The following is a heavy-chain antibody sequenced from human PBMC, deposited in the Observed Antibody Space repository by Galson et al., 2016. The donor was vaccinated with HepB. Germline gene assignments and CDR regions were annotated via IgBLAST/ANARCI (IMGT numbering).Heavy chain of an antibody. D-gene: IGHD1-7*01. CDR1: GITFNNAW. V-gene: IGHV3-15*01. J-gene: IGHJ4*02. CDR3: TTDVHWNSFDY. CDR2: IKSKTDGGTT. Sequence: SLRLSCAASGITFNNAWMSWVRQAPGKGLEWVGRIKSKTDGGTTDYDAPVKGRFSISRDDSKNTLYLQMNSLKTEDTAVYYCTTDVHWNSFDYWGQGSLVTVSS.